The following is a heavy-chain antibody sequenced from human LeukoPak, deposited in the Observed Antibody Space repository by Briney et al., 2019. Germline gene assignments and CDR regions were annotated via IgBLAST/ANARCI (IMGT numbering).Heavy chain of an antibody. CDR3: ARGYCSGGSCSVHFDY. Sequence: GASVKVSCKASGYTFTGYYMHWVRQAPGQGLEWMGWINPNSGGTNYAQKFQGRVTMTRDTSISTAYMELSRLRSDDTAVYYCARGYCSGGSCSVHFDYWGQGTLVTVSS. J-gene: IGHJ4*02. CDR2: INPNSGGT. V-gene: IGHV1-2*02. D-gene: IGHD2-15*01. CDR1: GYTFTGYY.